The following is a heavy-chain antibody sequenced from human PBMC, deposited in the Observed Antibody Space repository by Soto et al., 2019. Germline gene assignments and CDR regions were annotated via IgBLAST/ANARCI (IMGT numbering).Heavy chain of an antibody. CDR1: GGSFSGYY. V-gene: IGHV4-34*01. J-gene: IGHJ6*02. Sequence: SETLSLTCAVYGGSFSGYYWSWIRQPPGKGLEWIGEINHSGSTNYNPSLKSRVTISVDTSKNQFSLKLSSVTAADTAVYYCARGVGIQLWLRAYYYYGMDVWGQGTTVTVSS. D-gene: IGHD5-18*01. CDR2: INHSGST. CDR3: ARGVGIQLWLRAYYYYGMDV.